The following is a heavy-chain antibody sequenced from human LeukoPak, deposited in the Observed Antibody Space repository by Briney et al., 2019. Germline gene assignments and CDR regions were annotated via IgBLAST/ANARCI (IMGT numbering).Heavy chain of an antibody. Sequence: GGSLRLSCAASGFTFSNYWMNWVRQAPGKGMEWVAIIEKDGSEILYVDSVKGRSTISRDNAKNSLYLQMNSLRAEDTAVYYCAAGAGWLIDWWGQGTLVTVSS. D-gene: IGHD6-19*01. V-gene: IGHV3-7*01. CDR3: AAGAGWLIDW. CDR1: GFTFSNYW. CDR2: IEKDGSEI. J-gene: IGHJ4*02.